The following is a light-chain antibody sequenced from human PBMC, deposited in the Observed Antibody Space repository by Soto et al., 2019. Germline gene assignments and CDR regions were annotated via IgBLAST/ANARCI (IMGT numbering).Light chain of an antibody. CDR1: QSVSSY. J-gene: IGKJ1*01. CDR3: QQRSDWPWT. V-gene: IGKV3-11*01. Sequence: EIVLTQSPATLSLSQGERATLSCRASQSVSSYLAWYKQKTGQAPGLFMYEASNRATGIPARFSRVVSGTDFTLTLRSLEPEECAVYDGQQRSDWPWTVCPLTKWDIK. CDR2: EAS.